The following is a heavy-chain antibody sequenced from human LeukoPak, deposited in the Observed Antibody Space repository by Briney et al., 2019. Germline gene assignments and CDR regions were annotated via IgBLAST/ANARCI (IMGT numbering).Heavy chain of an antibody. J-gene: IGHJ4*02. CDR2: ISGSGYNT. Sequence: GGSLRLSCTASGFTFSSYGMSWVRQAPGKGLEWVSTISGSGYNTYYADSVKGRFTISRDNSQSTLFLQMNSLSAEDTALYYCAKHSGSYFIYYFDYWGQGTLVTVSS. CDR3: AKHSGSYFIYYFDY. CDR1: GFTFSSYG. V-gene: IGHV3-23*01. D-gene: IGHD1-26*01.